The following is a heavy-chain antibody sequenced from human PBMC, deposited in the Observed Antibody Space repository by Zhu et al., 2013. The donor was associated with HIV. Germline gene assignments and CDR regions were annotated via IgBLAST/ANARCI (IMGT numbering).Heavy chain of an antibody. CDR1: GGSVSSGSYY. Sequence: QVQLQESGPGLVKPSETLSLTCTVSGGSVSSGSYYWGWIRQPPGKGLEWIGSIYYTGGTYYNPSLKSRVSISIDTSKDQFSLKVTSVTAADTALYYCARTPTLWPQIDYWGQGALVTVSS. J-gene: IGHJ4*02. CDR3: ARTPTLWPQIDY. V-gene: IGHV4-39*07. D-gene: IGHD3-16*01. CDR2: IYYTGGT.